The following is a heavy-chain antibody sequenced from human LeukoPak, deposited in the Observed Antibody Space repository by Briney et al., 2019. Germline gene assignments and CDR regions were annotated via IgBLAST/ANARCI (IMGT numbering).Heavy chain of an antibody. D-gene: IGHD3-10*01. Sequence: SVKVSCKASGGTFSSYALNWVRQAPGQGLEWIGEIIPMYDKTNYAQKFHGRVTITADKSTSTAYMELTSLRSDDTAVYYCARDRDYYYGSGSYFYYWGQGTPVTVSS. CDR2: IIPMYDKT. CDR1: GGTFSSYA. CDR3: ARDRDYYYGSGSYFYY. V-gene: IGHV1-69*06. J-gene: IGHJ4*02.